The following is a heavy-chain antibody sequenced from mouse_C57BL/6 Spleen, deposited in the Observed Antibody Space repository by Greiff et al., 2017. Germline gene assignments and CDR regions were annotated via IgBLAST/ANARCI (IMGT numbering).Heavy chain of an antibody. CDR3: ARAHYYGSSYAYAMDY. D-gene: IGHD1-1*01. Sequence: QVQLQQPGAELVKPGASVKMSCKASGYTFTSYWITWVKQRPGQGLEWIGDIYPGSGSTNYNEKFKSKATLTVDTSSSTAYMQLSSLTSEDSAVYYCARAHYYGSSYAYAMDYWGQGTSVTVSS. CDR2: IYPGSGST. J-gene: IGHJ4*01. V-gene: IGHV1-55*01. CDR1: GYTFTSYW.